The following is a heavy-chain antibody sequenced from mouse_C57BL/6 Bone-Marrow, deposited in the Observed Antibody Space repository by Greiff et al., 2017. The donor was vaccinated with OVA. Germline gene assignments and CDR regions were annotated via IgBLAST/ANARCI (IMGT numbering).Heavy chain of an antibody. CDR3: ARYHYGNYFDY. CDR2: IRNKANGYTT. CDR1: GFTFTDYY. D-gene: IGHD2-1*01. V-gene: IGHV7-3*01. J-gene: IGHJ2*01. Sequence: EVHLVESGGGLVQPGGSLSLSCAASGFTFTDYYMSWVRQPPGKALEWLGFIRNKANGYTTEYSASVKGRFTISRDNSQSILYLQMNALRAEDSATYYCARYHYGNYFDYWGQGTTLTVSS.